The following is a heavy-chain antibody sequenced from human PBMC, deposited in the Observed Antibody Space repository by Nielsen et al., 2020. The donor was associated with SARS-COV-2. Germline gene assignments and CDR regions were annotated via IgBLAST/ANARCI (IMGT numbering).Heavy chain of an antibody. CDR2: MNPNSGNT. CDR3: ARRNGEAAAGLPLYYYYYYMDV. V-gene: IGHV1-8*01. CDR1: GYTFTSYD. D-gene: IGHD6-13*01. J-gene: IGHJ6*03. Sequence: ASVKVSCKASGYTFTSYDINWVRQATGQGLEWMGWMNPNSGNTGYAQKFQGRVTMTRNTSISTAYMELSSLRSEDTAVYYCARRNGEAAAGLPLYYYYYYMDVWGKGTTVTVSS.